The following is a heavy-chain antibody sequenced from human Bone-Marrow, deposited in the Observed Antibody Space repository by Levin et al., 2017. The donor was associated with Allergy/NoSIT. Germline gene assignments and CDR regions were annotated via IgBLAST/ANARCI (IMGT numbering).Heavy chain of an antibody. J-gene: IGHJ6*02. D-gene: IGHD3-10*01. CDR2: IYYSGST. CDR1: GGSVSSGSYY. V-gene: IGHV4-61*01. Sequence: SETLSLTCTVSGGSVSSGSYYWSWIRQPPGKGLEWIGYIYYSGSTNYNPSLKSRVTISVDTSKNQFSLKLSSVTAADTAVYYCARDTVVRGDLNPHYYYYYGMDVWGQGTTVTVSS. CDR3: ARDTVVRGDLNPHYYYYYGMDV.